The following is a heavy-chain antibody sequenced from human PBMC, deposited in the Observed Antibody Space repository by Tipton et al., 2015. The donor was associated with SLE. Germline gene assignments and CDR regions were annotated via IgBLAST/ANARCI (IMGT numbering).Heavy chain of an antibody. V-gene: IGHV4-30-2*01. Sequence: TLSLTCAVSGGSISSGGYSWSWIRQPPGKGLEWIGYIYHSGSTYYNPSLKSRVTISVDTSKNQFSLKLSSVTAADTAVYYCARDNFWNRGYYFGGGEDYYYYYMDVWGKGTTVTVSS. CDR3: ARDNFWNRGYYFGGGEDYYYYYMDV. CDR1: GGSISSGGYS. CDR2: IYHSGST. D-gene: IGHD3-3*01. J-gene: IGHJ6*03.